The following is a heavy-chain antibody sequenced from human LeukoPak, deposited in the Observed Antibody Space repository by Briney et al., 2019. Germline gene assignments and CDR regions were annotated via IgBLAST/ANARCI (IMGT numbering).Heavy chain of an antibody. D-gene: IGHD6-13*01. CDR1: GFTFSSYA. CDR2: ISDNGGST. CDR3: AKKDSSTWYDY. J-gene: IGHJ4*02. V-gene: IGHV3-23*01. Sequence: PGGSLRLSCAASGFTFSSYAMGWVRQAPGKGLEWVSTISDNGGSTYYADSVTGRFTISRDNSNNTLYLQMNSLRAEDTAIYFCAKKDSSTWYDYWGKGTLVTVSS.